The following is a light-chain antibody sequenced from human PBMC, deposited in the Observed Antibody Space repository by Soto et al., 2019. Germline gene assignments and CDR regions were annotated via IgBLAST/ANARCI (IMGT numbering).Light chain of an antibody. CDR1: RSVSSY. Sequence: EIVLTQSPATLSLSPGERATLSCRASRSVSSYLAWYQQKTGQAPRLLIYDASNRATGIPARFSGSGSGTDFTLTISSLEPEDFAVYYCQQRSNGLTFGGGTKVEIK. CDR2: DAS. CDR3: QQRSNGLT. V-gene: IGKV3-11*01. J-gene: IGKJ4*01.